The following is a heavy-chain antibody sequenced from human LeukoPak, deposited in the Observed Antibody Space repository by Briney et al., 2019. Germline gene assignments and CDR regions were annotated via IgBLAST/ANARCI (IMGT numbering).Heavy chain of an antibody. CDR1: GFSISTDEVG. CDR3: AYQVYSSGWHPFAY. Sequence: SGPPLVEPTQTLTLTCTFSGFSISTDEVGVGWIRQPPGRALEWLAHPYWNDNKFYSPSLQSRLTITKDTSKNQVALTMTNVDPVDTATYYCAYQVYSSGWHPFAYWGQGILVTVAS. V-gene: IGHV2-5*01. D-gene: IGHD6-25*01. J-gene: IGHJ4*02. CDR2: PYWNDNK.